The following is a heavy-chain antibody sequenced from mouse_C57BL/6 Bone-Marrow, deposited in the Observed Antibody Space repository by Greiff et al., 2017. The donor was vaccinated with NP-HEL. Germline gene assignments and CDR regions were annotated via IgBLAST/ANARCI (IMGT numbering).Heavy chain of an antibody. CDR3: ARRRGNYEGDAMDY. V-gene: IGHV1-52*01. Sequence: VQLQQPGAELVRPGSSVKLSCKASGYTFTSYWMHWVKQRPIQGLEWIGNIDPSDSETHYNQKFKDKATLTVDKSSSTAYMQLSSLTSEDSAVYYCARRRGNYEGDAMDYWGQGTSVTVSS. D-gene: IGHD2-1*01. J-gene: IGHJ4*01. CDR1: GYTFTSYW. CDR2: IDPSDSET.